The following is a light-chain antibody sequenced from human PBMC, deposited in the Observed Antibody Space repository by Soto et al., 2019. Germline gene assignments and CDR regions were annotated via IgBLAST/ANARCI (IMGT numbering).Light chain of an antibody. CDR1: QSVSSY. J-gene: IGKJ4*01. V-gene: IGKV3-11*01. Sequence: EIVLTQSPATQSLSPGERATLSCRASQSVSSYLAWYQQKPGQAPRLLIYDASNRATGIPARFSGSGSGTDFTLTISSLEPEDFAVYYCQQRSNRPPLTFGGGTKVEIK. CDR2: DAS. CDR3: QQRSNRPPLT.